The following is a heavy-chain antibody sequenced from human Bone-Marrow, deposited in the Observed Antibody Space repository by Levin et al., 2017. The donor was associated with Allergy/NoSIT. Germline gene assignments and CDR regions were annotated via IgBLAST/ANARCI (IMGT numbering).Heavy chain of an antibody. J-gene: IGHJ6*02. V-gene: IGHV1-8*01. D-gene: IGHD2-2*01. CDR1: GYTFTSYD. Sequence: ASVKVSCKASGYTFTSYDINWVRQATGQGLEWMGWMNPNSGNTGYAQKFQGRVTMTRNTSISTAYMELSSLRSEDTAVYYCARIPPVVPAASGVYYYYYGMDVWGQGTTVTVSS. CDR3: ARIPPVVPAASGVYYYYYGMDV. CDR2: MNPNSGNT.